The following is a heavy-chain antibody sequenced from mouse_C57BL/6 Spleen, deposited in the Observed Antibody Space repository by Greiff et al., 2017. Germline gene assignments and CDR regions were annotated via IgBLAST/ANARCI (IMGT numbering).Heavy chain of an antibody. Sequence: QVQLQQPGAELVKPGASVKVSCKASGYTFTSYWMHWVKQRPGQGLEWIGRIHPSDSDTNYNQKFKGKATLTVDESSSTAYMQLSSLTSEDSAVYYCAPFYGNYWYFDVWGTGTTVTVSS. CDR1: GYTFTSYW. D-gene: IGHD2-10*01. V-gene: IGHV1-74*01. CDR3: APFYGNYWYFDV. CDR2: IHPSDSDT. J-gene: IGHJ1*03.